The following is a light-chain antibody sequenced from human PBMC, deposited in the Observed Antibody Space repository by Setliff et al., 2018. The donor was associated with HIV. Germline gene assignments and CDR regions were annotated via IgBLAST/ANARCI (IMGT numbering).Light chain of an antibody. CDR3: CSYTSSLTYV. CDR1: SSDVGSYNF. V-gene: IGLV2-14*03. J-gene: IGLJ1*01. CDR2: DVS. Sequence: QSALTQPASVSGSPGQSITFSCSGSSSDVGSYNFVSWYQQHPGKAPQVIIYDVSRRPSGVSSRFSGSKSGNTASLTISGLQAEDQADYYCCSYTSSLTYVFGTGTKVTVL.